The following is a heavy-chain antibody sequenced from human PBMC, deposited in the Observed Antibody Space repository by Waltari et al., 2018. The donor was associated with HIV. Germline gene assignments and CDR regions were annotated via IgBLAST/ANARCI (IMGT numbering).Heavy chain of an antibody. Sequence: QVHPQESGPGLVKPSEALSLTCSVAGDSLINYYWSWVRQSPEKGLEWIGYSFYGGYTNYHPSLRRRATISIDPSASQLSLKINSVTAADSGVYYCARPIRGSGVGAFHVWGQGTTVIVSS. CDR2: SFYGGYT. V-gene: IGHV4-59*08. D-gene: IGHD1-26*01. CDR3: ARPIRGSGVGAFHV. J-gene: IGHJ6*02. CDR1: GDSLINYY.